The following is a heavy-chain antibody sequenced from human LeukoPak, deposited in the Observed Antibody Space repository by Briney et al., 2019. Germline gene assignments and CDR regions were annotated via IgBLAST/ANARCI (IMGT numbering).Heavy chain of an antibody. Sequence: GESLKISCKTSGYSFTTYWIGWVRQMPGTGLEGVGAIYPDDSDTRYSPSFQGQVVISADRSIRTAYLKWNTLKTSDTAMYYCVRQRGASGTINHFDPWGQGTLVTVSS. CDR3: VRQRGASGTINHFDP. V-gene: IGHV5-51*01. CDR2: IYPDDSDT. J-gene: IGHJ5*02. D-gene: IGHD3-10*01. CDR1: GYSFTTYW.